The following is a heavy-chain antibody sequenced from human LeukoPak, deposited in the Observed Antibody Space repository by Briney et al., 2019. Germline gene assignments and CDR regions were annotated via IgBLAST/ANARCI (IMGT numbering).Heavy chain of an antibody. CDR3: ARGGAVEAPTSEYYFDY. D-gene: IGHD6-19*01. CDR2: IYHSGST. Sequence: PSETLSLPCTVSGGSISSYYWSWIRQPPGEGREWIGHIYHSGSTNYNPSLKSRVTISVDTSKNQFSLKLSSVTAADTAVYYCARGGAVEAPTSEYYFDYWGQGTLVTVSS. V-gene: IGHV4-59*08. J-gene: IGHJ4*02. CDR1: GGSISSYY.